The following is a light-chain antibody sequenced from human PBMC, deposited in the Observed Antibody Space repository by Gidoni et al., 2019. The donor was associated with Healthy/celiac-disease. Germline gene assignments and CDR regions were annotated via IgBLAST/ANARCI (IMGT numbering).Light chain of an antibody. V-gene: IGKV1-39*01. CDR2: AAS. CDR3: QQSYSTPFT. J-gene: IGKJ3*01. CDR1: QSLSSY. Sequence: DIQMTQSPSSLSASVGDRVTITCRASQSLSSYLNWYQQKPGKAPQLLIYAASSLQSGVPSRFRGRGSGTDFTLTISRLQPEDFATYSCQQSYSTPFTFGPGTKMDIK.